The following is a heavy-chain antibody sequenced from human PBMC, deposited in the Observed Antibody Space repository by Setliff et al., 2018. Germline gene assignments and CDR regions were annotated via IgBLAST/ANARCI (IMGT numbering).Heavy chain of an antibody. CDR3: ARADHLVTTTFDY. CDR1: GYTFSSYA. Sequence: ASVKVSCKASGYTFSSYAMNWVRRAPGQGLEWMGWINTKTGDPTYAQGYTGRFAFSLDTSDSATYLDISNLKAEDTATYYCARADHLVTTTFDYWGQGTLVTVSS. J-gene: IGHJ4*01. CDR2: INTKTGDP. D-gene: IGHD4-17*01. V-gene: IGHV7-4-1*02.